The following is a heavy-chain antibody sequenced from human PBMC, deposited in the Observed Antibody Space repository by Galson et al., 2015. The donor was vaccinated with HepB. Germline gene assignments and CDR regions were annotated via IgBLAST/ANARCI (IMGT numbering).Heavy chain of an antibody. CDR2: IIPILGIA. CDR3: ARGIFQRPGIAVAEDYYYYGMDV. D-gene: IGHD6-19*01. V-gene: IGHV1-69*02. Sequence: SCKASGGTFSSYTISWVRQAPGQGLEWMGRIIPILGIANYAQKFQGRVTITADKSTSTAYMELSSLRSEDTAVYYCARGIFQRPGIAVAEDYYYYGMDVWGQGTTVTVSS. J-gene: IGHJ6*02. CDR1: GGTFSSYT.